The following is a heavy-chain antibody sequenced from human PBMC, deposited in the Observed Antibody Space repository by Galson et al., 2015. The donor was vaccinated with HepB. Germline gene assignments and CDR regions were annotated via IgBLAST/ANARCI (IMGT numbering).Heavy chain of an antibody. Sequence: SLRLSCAASGFTFSNAWMSWVRRAPGKGLEWVGRIKSKTDGGTTDYAAPVKGRFTISRDDSKNTLYLQMNSLKTEDTAVYYCTTDHTGTRGWAAAGPGFDYWGQGTLVTVSS. CDR1: GFTFSNAW. CDR3: TTDHTGTRGWAAAGPGFDY. J-gene: IGHJ4*02. D-gene: IGHD6-13*01. V-gene: IGHV3-15*01. CDR2: IKSKTDGGTT.